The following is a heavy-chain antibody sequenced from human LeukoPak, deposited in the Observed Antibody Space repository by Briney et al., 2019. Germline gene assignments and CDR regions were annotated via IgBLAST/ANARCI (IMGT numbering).Heavy chain of an antibody. CDR3: ARGHCRSTSCYSFDY. V-gene: IGHV4-39*01. J-gene: IGHJ4*02. CDR1: GGSISSYY. CDR2: VYYSGST. D-gene: IGHD2-2*02. Sequence: SSETLSLTCTVSGGSISSYYWNWIRQPPGQGLEWIGSVYYSGSTYYNPSLRSRVTISVDTSKNQFSLKLSSVTAADTAVYHCARGHCRSTSCYSFDYWGQGTLVTVSS.